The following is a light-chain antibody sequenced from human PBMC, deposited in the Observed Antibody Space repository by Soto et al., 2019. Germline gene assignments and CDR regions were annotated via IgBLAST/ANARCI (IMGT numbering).Light chain of an antibody. Sequence: DIVMTQSPLSLPVTPGEPASISCRSSQSLLHSNGYNYLDWYLQKPGQSPQLLIYLGSNRASGVPDRFSGSGSGTDFTLKISRVEAEDVAVYYCMQALQTIFTFGPGTKVDIK. J-gene: IGKJ3*01. CDR2: LGS. CDR1: QSLLHSNGYNY. CDR3: MQALQTIFT. V-gene: IGKV2-28*01.